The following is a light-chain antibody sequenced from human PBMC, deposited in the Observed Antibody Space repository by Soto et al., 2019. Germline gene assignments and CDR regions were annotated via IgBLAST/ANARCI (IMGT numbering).Light chain of an antibody. CDR3: QQYYSTPPT. V-gene: IGKV3-15*01. J-gene: IGKJ1*01. CDR1: QSVSSN. Sequence: EIVMTQSPATLSLSPGETATLSCRASQSVSSNLAWYQQKPGQAPSLLIYGASTRATGIPARFSGSGSGTEFTLTISSLKAEDVEVYYCQQYYSTPPTFGQGTKVDIK. CDR2: GAS.